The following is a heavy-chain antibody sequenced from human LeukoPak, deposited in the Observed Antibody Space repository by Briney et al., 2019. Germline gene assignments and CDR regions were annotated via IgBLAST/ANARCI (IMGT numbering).Heavy chain of an antibody. Sequence: GGSQRLSCAVFGFTFSGYALSWGRQAPGKGLEWVSSISRSSSYIYYADSVKGRFTISRDNAKNPLYLQMNSMRAEDTAVYYCARHLSGYCSSTSCYRKSHAFDIWGQGTMVTVSS. CDR2: ISRSSSYI. D-gene: IGHD2-2*01. J-gene: IGHJ3*02. CDR1: GFTFSGYA. V-gene: IGHV3-21*01. CDR3: ARHLSGYCSSTSCYRKSHAFDI.